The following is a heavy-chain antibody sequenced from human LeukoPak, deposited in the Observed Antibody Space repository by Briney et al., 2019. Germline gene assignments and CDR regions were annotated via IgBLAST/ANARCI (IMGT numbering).Heavy chain of an antibody. V-gene: IGHV4-59*01. Sequence: SQTLSLTCTVSGGSISSYYWSWIRQPPGKGLEWIGYIYYSGSTNYNPSLKSRVTISVDTSKNQFSLKLSSVTAADTAVYYCARGWSSSWYYFDYWGQGTLVTVSS. D-gene: IGHD6-13*01. CDR1: GGSISSYY. CDR3: ARGWSSSWYYFDY. CDR2: IYYSGST. J-gene: IGHJ4*02.